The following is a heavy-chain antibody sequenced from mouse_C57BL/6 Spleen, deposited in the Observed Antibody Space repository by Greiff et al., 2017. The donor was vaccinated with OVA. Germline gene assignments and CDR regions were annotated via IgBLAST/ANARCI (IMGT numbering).Heavy chain of an antibody. D-gene: IGHD2-2*01. CDR2: IHPNSGST. J-gene: IGHJ2*01. Sequence: QVQLQQPGAELVKPGASVKLSCKASGYTFTSYWMHWVKQRPGQGLEWIGMIHPNSGSTNYNEKFKSKATLTVDKSSSTAYMQLSSLTSEDSAVYYCARSTMVTTGNFDYWGQGTTLTVSS. CDR3: ARSTMVTTGNFDY. CDR1: GYTFTSYW. V-gene: IGHV1-64*01.